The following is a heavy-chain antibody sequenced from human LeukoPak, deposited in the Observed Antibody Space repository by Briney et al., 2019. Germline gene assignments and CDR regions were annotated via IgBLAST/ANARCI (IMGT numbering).Heavy chain of an antibody. CDR1: GGSISGYY. D-gene: IGHD3-10*02. CDR3: ARVFTQFDP. V-gene: IGHV4-59*01. Sequence: PSETLSLTCTVSGGSISGYYWSWIRQPPGKGLEWIGYIYYSGSTNYNPSLKSRVTISVDTSKNQFSLKLSSVTAADTAVYYCARVFTQFDPWGQGTLVTVSS. J-gene: IGHJ5*02. CDR2: IYYSGST.